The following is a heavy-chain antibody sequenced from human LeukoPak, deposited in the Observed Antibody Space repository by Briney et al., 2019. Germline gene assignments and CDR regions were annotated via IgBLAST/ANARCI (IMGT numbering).Heavy chain of an antibody. CDR3: AREKGDYVWGSYRFFDY. J-gene: IGHJ4*02. D-gene: IGHD3-16*02. CDR2: INHSGST. V-gene: IGHV4-34*01. CDR1: GGSFSGYY. Sequence: SGTLSLTCAVYGGSFSGYYWSWIRQPPGKGLEWIGEINHSGSTNYNPSLKSRVTISVDTSKNQFSLKLSSVTAADTAVYYCAREKGDYVWGSYRFFDYWGQGTLVTVSS.